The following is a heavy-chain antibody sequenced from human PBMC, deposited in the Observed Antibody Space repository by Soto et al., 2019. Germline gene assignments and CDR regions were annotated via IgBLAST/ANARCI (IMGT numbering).Heavy chain of an antibody. CDR1: GYTFTSYV. D-gene: IGHD3-10*02. J-gene: IGHJ4*02. Sequence: GASVKVSYKPSGYTFTSYVISWVRQAPGQGLEWMGWISAYNGNTHYAQKLQGRVTKTTDTSTSTAYMELGSLRSDDTAVYYCARQITMSYPNDYWGQGTLVTVSS. CDR2: ISAYNGNT. CDR3: ARQITMSYPNDY. V-gene: IGHV1-18*01.